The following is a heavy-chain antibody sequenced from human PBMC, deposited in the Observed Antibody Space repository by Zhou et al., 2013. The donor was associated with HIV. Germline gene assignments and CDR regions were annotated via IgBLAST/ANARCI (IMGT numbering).Heavy chain of an antibody. V-gene: IGHV1-69*04. CDR3: ARDRSSMVQGVMGYYYYYMDV. CDR1: GGTFSSYA. D-gene: IGHD3-10*01. Sequence: QVQLVQSGAEVKKPGSSVKVSCKASGGTFSSYAISWVRQAPGQGLEWMGRIIPILGIANYAQKFQGRVTITADKSTSTAYMELSSLRSEDTAVYYCARDRSSMVQGVMGYYYYYMDVWGKGTTGHRLL. J-gene: IGHJ6*03. CDR2: IIPILGIA.